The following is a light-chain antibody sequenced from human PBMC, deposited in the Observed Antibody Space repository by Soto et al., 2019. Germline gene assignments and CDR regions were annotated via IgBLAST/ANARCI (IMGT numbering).Light chain of an antibody. V-gene: IGKV1-12*01. Sequence: DIQVTQSPSSVSASVGDRVTITCRASQGINNWLAWYQQKPGKAPELLIYAVSYLQSGVPSRFSGSGSGTDFTLTISSLQPEDFATYFCKQSSAFPLTFGGGTKVDNK. J-gene: IGKJ4*01. CDR3: KQSSAFPLT. CDR1: QGINNW. CDR2: AVS.